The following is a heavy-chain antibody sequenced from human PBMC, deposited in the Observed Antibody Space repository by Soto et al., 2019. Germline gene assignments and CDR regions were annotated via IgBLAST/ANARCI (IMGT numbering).Heavy chain of an antibody. V-gene: IGHV4-30-2*01. CDR1: GRSISSGGYS. D-gene: IGHD1-26*01. J-gene: IGHJ4*02. CDR2: IYHSGST. Sequence: QLQLQESGSGLVKPSQTLSLTCAVSGRSISSGGYSWSWIRQPPGKGLEWIGYIYHSGSTYYNPSLRSRVNISVDRSKNKFSLKLSSVTAAYPAGYYCDRSQTSGTSYEYWGQGSLVTASS. CDR3: DRSQTSGTSYEY.